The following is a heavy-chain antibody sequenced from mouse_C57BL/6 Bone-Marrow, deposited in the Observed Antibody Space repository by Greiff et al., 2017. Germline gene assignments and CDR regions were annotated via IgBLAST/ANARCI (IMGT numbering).Heavy chain of an antibody. D-gene: IGHD6-1*01. CDR3: AMSAVGEWVSRYY. CDR2: INSDGGST. Sequence: EVQLVESGGGLVKPGESLKLSCESNEYAFPSHDMSWVRKTPEKRLELVAAINSDGGSTYYPDTMERRFTISRDNTKKTLYLQMGSLRSEDTGVYYFAMSAVGEWVSRYYGGQGTSVTVSS. V-gene: IGHV5-2*01. CDR1: EYAFPSHD. J-gene: IGHJ4*01.